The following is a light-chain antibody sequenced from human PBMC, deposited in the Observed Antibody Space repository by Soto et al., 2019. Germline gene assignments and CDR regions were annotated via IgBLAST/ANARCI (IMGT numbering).Light chain of an antibody. J-gene: IGKJ5*01. V-gene: IGKV3-20*01. CDR3: QQYDTSTIT. Sequence: EIVLSQFPGTLSLSPGERATLSCRASQSVTSNSLAWYQQKVGRAPRLLIYGASRRATGIPDRFSGSGSGTDFTLTISRLEPEDFAVYYCQQYDTSTITFGQGTLPEVK. CDR2: GAS. CDR1: QSVTSNS.